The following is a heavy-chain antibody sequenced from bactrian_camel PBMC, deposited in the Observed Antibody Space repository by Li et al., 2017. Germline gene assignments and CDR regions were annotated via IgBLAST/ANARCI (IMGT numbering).Heavy chain of an antibody. J-gene: IGHJ4*01. Sequence: VQLVESGGGSVQAGGSLTLSCAASGYTFRSRCMGWFRQAPGQEREFVASISSDGSTRYADFVSGRFTISQGTAKTTVYLQMDNLKPEDTAVYYCAVDSSFVTCDGAQGTQVTVS. D-gene: IGHD7*01. V-gene: IGHV3S55*01. CDR2: ISSDGST. CDR1: GYTFRSRC. CDR3: AVDSSFVTCD.